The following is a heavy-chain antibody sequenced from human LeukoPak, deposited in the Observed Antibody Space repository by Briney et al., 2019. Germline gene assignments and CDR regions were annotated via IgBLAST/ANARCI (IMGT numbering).Heavy chain of an antibody. Sequence: SETLSLTCTVSDDSITMYYWTWIRQPPGKGLEWIGYIYYSGSTYYNPSLKSRVTMSVDTSKNQISLKLSSVTAADTAVYYCATKQWLPPGKYYFDYWGQGTLVTVSS. J-gene: IGHJ4*02. CDR2: IYYSGST. D-gene: IGHD6-19*01. CDR1: DDSITMYY. V-gene: IGHV4-59*04. CDR3: ATKQWLPPGKYYFDY.